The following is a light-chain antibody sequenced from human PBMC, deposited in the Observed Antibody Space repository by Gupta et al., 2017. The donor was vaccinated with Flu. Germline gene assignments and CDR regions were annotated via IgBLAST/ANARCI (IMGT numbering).Light chain of an antibody. CDR1: SSDVGTYNR. V-gene: IGLV2-18*02. CDR3: SSYTSSDTYV. CDR2: EVS. Sequence: SALTQPPFVSGSPGQSVTISCTGTSSDVGTYNRVSWYQQSPGTAPKLMIYEVSRRPSGVPDRFSGSKAGNTASLTISGLQGEDEADYYCSSYTSSDTYVFGTGTKVTVL. J-gene: IGLJ1*01.